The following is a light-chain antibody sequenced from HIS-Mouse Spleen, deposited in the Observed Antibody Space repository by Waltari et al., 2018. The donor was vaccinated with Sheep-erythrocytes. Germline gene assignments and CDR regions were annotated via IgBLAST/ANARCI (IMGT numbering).Light chain of an antibody. V-gene: IGLV1-36*01. CDR3: AAWDDSLNGWV. Sequence: QSVLTQPPSVSEAPRQRVTISCSGSSSNIGNNAVNGYQQLPGKAPKLLIYYDDLLPSGVSDRFSGSKSGTSASLAISGLQTEDEADYYCAAWDDSLNGWVFGGGTKLTVL. J-gene: IGLJ3*02. CDR1: SSNIGNNA. CDR2: YDD.